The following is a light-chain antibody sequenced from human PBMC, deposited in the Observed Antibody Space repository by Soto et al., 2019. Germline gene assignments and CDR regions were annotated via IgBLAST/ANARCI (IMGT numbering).Light chain of an antibody. Sequence: QSVLTQPASVSGSPGQSITISCTVGSYNFVSWYQQHPGKAPKVLIYEVSKRPSGLSDRLSGSISGNTALLTISGLQAEDGADYHCCSDAGRNTYVFVTGTKVTVL. CDR1: GSYNF. J-gene: IGLJ1*01. CDR2: EVS. CDR3: CSDAGRNTYV. V-gene: IGLV2-23*02.